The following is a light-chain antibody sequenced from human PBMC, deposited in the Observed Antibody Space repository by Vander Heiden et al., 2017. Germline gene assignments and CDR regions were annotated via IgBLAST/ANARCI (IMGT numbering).Light chain of an antibody. CDR3: ETWDSSLSAVV. V-gene: IGLV1-51*01. Sequence: QSVLTQPPSVSAAPGQKVTISNIGNNYVSWYQQLPGTAPKLLIHDNNKRPSGIPDRFSGSKSGTSATLGITGLQTGDEADYYGETWDSSLSAVVFGGGTKLTVL. CDR2: DNN. CDR1: IGNNY. J-gene: IGLJ3*02.